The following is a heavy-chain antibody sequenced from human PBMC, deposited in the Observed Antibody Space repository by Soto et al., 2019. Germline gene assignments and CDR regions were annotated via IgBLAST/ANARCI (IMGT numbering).Heavy chain of an antibody. CDR2: IYHSGST. V-gene: IGHV4-30-2*06. Sequence: SETLSLTCAVSGGSISSGGYSWSWIRQSPGKGLEWIGYIYHSGSTYYNPSLKSRVTISVDRSENQFSLKLTSVTAADTAVYYCARGGYCSSTRCYRPPGHWFDPWGQGTLVTVSS. J-gene: IGHJ5*02. CDR1: GGSISSGGYS. D-gene: IGHD2-2*01. CDR3: ARGGYCSSTRCYRPPGHWFDP.